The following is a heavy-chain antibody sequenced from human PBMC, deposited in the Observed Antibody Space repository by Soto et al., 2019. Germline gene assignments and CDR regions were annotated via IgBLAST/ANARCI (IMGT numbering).Heavy chain of an antibody. D-gene: IGHD2-2*01. CDR3: ARSPRTSPYFDF. CDR1: GDTFAHFW. V-gene: IGHV5-51*01. J-gene: IGHJ4*02. Sequence: GESLTISCPGSGDTFAHFWISWVRQLPGKGLEWMGIIYPGDHETRYSPSFHGKVTISADKSINTAYLQWNSLEASDTAFYFCARSPRTSPYFDFWGQGALVTVSS. CDR2: IYPGDHET.